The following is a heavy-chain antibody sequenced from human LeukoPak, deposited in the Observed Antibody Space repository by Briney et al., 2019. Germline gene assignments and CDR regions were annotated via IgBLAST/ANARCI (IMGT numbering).Heavy chain of an antibody. J-gene: IGHJ4*02. CDR1: GYSFPDFS. CDR3: ARMTYSSPYYYFEH. D-gene: IGHD6-19*01. Sequence: ASVKVSCKASGYSFPDFSIHWVRQSPGQGFVWMGVTNPSGSTIYARNFRGRVTMTGDTTTSTVYMELSSLTSEDTAAYFCARMTYSSPYYYFEHWGQGTLVTVSS. V-gene: IGHV1-46*01. CDR2: TNPSGST.